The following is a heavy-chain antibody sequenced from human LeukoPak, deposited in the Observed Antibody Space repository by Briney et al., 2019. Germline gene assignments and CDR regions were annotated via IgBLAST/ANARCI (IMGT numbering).Heavy chain of an antibody. CDR2: ISSSSSYI. Sequence: GGSVRHSCAASGFTFSSYSMNWVRQAPGKGLEWVSSISSSSSYIYYADSVKGRFTISRDNAKNSLYLQMNSLRAEDTAVYYCARTTTVTTSSYGYWGQGTLVTVSS. CDR3: ARTTTVTTSSYGY. CDR1: GFTFSSYS. V-gene: IGHV3-21*01. J-gene: IGHJ4*02. D-gene: IGHD4-17*01.